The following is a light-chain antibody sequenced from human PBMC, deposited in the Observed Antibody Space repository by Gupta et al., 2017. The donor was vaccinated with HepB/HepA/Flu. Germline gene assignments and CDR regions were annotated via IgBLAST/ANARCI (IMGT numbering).Light chain of an antibody. Sequence: SYVLTQPPYVLVAPGKTARITCGGNNSGSRSVHWYQQKPGQAPVLVVYDDGDRPSGIPERFSGSNSGNTATLTISRVEAGDEADYCCQVWDRNSDRVFGGGTKLTVL. CDR1: NSGSRS. J-gene: IGLJ3*02. CDR2: DDG. CDR3: QVWDRNSDRV. V-gene: IGLV3-21*03.